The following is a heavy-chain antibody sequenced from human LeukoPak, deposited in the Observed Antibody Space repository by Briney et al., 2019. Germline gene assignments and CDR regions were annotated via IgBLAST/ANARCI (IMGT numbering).Heavy chain of an antibody. J-gene: IGHJ4*02. CDR1: GFTFSSYA. Sequence: GGSLRLSCAASGFTFSSYAMSWVRQAPGKGLEWVSAISGSGGSTYYADSVKGRFTISRDNSKNTLYLQMNSLRAEDTAVYYCAKDYWVVTASPRPQPFDYWGQGTLVTVSS. V-gene: IGHV3-23*01. CDR2: ISGSGGST. CDR3: AKDYWVVTASPRPQPFDY. D-gene: IGHD2-21*02.